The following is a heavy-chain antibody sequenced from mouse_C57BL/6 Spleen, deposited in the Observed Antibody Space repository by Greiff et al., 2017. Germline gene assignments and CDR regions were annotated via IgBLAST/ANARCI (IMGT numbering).Heavy chain of an antibody. J-gene: IGHJ4*01. Sequence: QVQLQQPGTELVKPGASVKMSCKASGYTFTSYWMHWVKQRPGQGLEWIGNINPSNGGTNYNEKFKSKATLTVDKSSSTAYMQPSSLTSGDSAVYFCARWVSFITAVVALYYYAMGYWGQGTSVTVSS. CDR3: ARWVSFITAVVALYYYAMGY. CDR2: INPSNGGT. D-gene: IGHD1-1*01. CDR1: GYTFTSYW. V-gene: IGHV1-53*01.